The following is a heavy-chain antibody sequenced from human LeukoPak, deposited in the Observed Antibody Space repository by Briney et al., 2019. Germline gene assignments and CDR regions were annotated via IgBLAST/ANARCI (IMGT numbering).Heavy chain of an antibody. V-gene: IGHV3-48*01. CDR2: ISSSSSTI. Sequence: GGSLGLSCAASGFTFSSYSMNWVRQAPGKGLGWVSYISSSSSTIYYADSVKGRFTISRDNAKNSLYLQMNSLRAEDTAVYYCARDKGSGSIFMEYYFDYWGQGALVTVSS. CDR3: ARDKGSGSIFMEYYFDY. D-gene: IGHD3-10*01. CDR1: GFTFSSYS. J-gene: IGHJ4*02.